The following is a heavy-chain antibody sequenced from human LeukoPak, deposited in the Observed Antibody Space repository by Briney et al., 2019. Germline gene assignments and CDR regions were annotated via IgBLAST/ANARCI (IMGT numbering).Heavy chain of an antibody. CDR3: ARDLTVTAILGGDAFDI. D-gene: IGHD2-21*02. CDR1: GFTFSNYW. V-gene: IGHV3-7*01. J-gene: IGHJ3*02. Sequence: GGSLRLSCAASGFTFSNYWMTWVRQAPGKGLEWVANIKEDGSEKYYVDSVKGRFTISRDNAKNALYLQMNSLRAEDTAVYYCARDLTVTAILGGDAFDIWGHGTVVTVSS. CDR2: IKEDGSEK.